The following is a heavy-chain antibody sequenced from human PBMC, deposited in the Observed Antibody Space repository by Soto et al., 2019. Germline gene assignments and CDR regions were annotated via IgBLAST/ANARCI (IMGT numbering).Heavy chain of an antibody. CDR3: ASYSYYYGSGPREHYCFDY. V-gene: IGHV3-21*01. J-gene: IGHJ4*02. CDR1: GFTFSSYS. CDR2: IRSSSSYI. D-gene: IGHD3-10*01. Sequence: EVQLVESGGGLVKPGGSLRLSCAASGFTFSSYSMNWVRQAPGKGLEWVSSIRSSSSYIYYADSVKGRFTISRDNAKNSLYLQMNSLRAEDTAVSYCASYSYYYGSGPREHYCFDYWGQGTLVTVSS.